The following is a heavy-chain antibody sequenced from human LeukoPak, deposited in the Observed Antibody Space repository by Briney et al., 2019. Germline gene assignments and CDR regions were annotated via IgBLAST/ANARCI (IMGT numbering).Heavy chain of an antibody. V-gene: IGHV1-8*02. Sequence: WASVKVSCKASGYTFTSYDINWVRQATGQGLEWMGWMNPNSGNTGYAQKFQGRVTMTRDTSISTGYMELSSLRSDDTAVYYCARGIAVAPGDTFDIWGQGTMVTVSS. CDR1: GYTFTSYD. CDR3: ARGIAVAPGDTFDI. J-gene: IGHJ3*02. CDR2: MNPNSGNT. D-gene: IGHD6-19*01.